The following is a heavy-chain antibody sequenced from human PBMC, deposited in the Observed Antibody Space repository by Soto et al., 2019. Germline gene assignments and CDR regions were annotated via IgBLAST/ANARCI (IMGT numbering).Heavy chain of an antibody. CDR2: IGTAGDT. D-gene: IGHD2-2*01. J-gene: IGHJ6*02. CDR1: GFTFSSYD. V-gene: IGHV3-13*01. CDR3: ARTLAYCSSTSCHYGMDV. Sequence: GGSLRLSCAASGFTFSSYDMHWVRQATGKGLEWVSAIGTAGDTYYPGSVKGRFTISRENAKNSLYLQMNSLRAEDTAVYYCARTLAYCSSTSCHYGMDVWGQGTTVTVSS.